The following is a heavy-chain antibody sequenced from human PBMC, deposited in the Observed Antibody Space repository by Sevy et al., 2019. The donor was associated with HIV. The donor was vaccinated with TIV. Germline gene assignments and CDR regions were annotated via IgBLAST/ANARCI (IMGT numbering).Heavy chain of an antibody. V-gene: IGHV4-39*07. J-gene: IGHJ4*02. Sequence: SETLSLTCTVSGGSISSSNYYWGWIRQPPGKGLEWIGSIYYSGSTYYNPSLKSRVTISVDTSKNQFSLKLSSVTAADTAVYYCASLWDGYNLSDSWGQGTLVTVSS. CDR2: IYYSGST. CDR1: GGSISSSNYY. D-gene: IGHD5-12*01. CDR3: ASLWDGYNLSDS.